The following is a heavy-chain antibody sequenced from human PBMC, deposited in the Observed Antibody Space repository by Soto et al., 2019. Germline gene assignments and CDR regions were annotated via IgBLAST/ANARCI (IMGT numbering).Heavy chain of an antibody. CDR1: GYTFYSHS. CDR3: ARCIQQDYYYGMDV. J-gene: IGHJ6*02. CDR2: ISADNGNT. V-gene: IGHV1-18*01. D-gene: IGHD5-18*01. Sequence: QAQLVPSGAEVKKPGASVKVSCKASGYTFYSHSISWVRQATGQGLEWMGRISADNGNTNYAQKFRGRVTMTTDTSTSTVYMELRNLRSDDTAVYYCARCIQQDYYYGMDVWGQGTTVTVSS.